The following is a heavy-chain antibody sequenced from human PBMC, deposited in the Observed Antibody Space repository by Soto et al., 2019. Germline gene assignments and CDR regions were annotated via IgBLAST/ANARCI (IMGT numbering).Heavy chain of an antibody. CDR2: IYWNDDK. V-gene: IGHV2-5*01. CDR3: AGRMSIAVGNFDY. CDR1: GFSLSTSGVG. J-gene: IGHJ4*02. Sequence: QITLKESGPTLVKPTQPLTLTCTFSGFSLSTSGVGVGWIRQPPGKALEWIAPIYWNDDKSYSPSLRSRLSINRDTSESQVVLTMTNMDPVDTATYFRAGRMSIAVGNFDYWGQGTLVTVSS. D-gene: IGHD2-21*01.